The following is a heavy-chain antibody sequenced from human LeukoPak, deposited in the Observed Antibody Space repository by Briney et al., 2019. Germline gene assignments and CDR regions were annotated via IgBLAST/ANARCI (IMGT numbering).Heavy chain of an antibody. J-gene: IGHJ4*02. Sequence: GGSLRLSCAASGLRFSSYAMSWVRQAPGKGLEWVSSVSGSGDSTYYADSVKGRFTISRDNSKNTLYLQMSSLRAEDTAIYSCAKWHRSPYFFDSWGQGTLVTVSS. CDR3: AKWHRSPYFFDS. CDR2: VSGSGDST. V-gene: IGHV3-23*01. CDR1: GLRFSSYA.